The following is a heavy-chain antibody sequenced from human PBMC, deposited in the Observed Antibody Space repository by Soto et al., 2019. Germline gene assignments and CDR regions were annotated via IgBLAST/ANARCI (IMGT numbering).Heavy chain of an antibody. V-gene: IGHV2-5*02. D-gene: IGHD4-17*01. J-gene: IGHJ4*02. CDR2: IYWDDDK. CDR3: AHAGDYDLLTFDH. CDR1: AFSLSTSGFG. Sequence: GPTLVNPPQTLKLTCTFSAFSLSTSGFGVEWISQPPGKALEWLALIYWDDDKRYSPSLKDRLAISKDTSSNQVVLTITNIDPGESATYFCAHAGDYDLLTFDHWGPGTLVTVSS.